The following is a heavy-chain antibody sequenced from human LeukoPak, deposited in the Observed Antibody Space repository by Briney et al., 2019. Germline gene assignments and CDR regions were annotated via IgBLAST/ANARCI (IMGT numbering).Heavy chain of an antibody. Sequence: GASVKVSCKASGYTFTSYYIHWVRQAPGQGLEWMGIINPSGGTTVYAQNFQGRVIMTRDTSTSTVHMDPSSLRSEDAAVYYCAREPRPVGATSFGYYFDYWGQGTLVTVSS. J-gene: IGHJ4*02. V-gene: IGHV1-46*01. CDR1: GYTFTSYY. D-gene: IGHD1-26*01. CDR3: AREPRPVGATSFGYYFDY. CDR2: INPSGGTT.